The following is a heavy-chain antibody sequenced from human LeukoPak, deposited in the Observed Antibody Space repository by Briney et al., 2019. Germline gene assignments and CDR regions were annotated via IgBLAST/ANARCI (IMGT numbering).Heavy chain of an antibody. CDR3: ARTGGGGGLFDY. V-gene: IGHV4-59*08. CDR1: GGSINNYY. CDR2: IYYSGST. Sequence: KPSETLSLTCTVSGGSINNYYWSWIRQPPGKRLECIGYIYYSGSTNYNPSLKSRVIMSADTSKNQISLKLNSVTAADTAVYYCARTGGGGGLFDYWGQGALVTVSS. J-gene: IGHJ4*02. D-gene: IGHD4-23*01.